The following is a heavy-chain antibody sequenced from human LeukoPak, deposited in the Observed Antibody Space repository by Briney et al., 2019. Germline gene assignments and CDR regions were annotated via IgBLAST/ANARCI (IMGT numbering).Heavy chain of an antibody. V-gene: IGHV3-21*01. CDR2: IDTSFAYI. CDR3: ARESEGGTGTSCPDY. Sequence: GGSLRLSCAASGFSFSSYSMNWVRQAPGRGLEWVSSIDTSFAYIYYADSLKGRITISRDNSKSTLYLQVNSLRVEDTALYYCARESEGGTGTSCPDYWGQGTLVTVSS. J-gene: IGHJ4*02. D-gene: IGHD2-2*01. CDR1: GFSFSSYS.